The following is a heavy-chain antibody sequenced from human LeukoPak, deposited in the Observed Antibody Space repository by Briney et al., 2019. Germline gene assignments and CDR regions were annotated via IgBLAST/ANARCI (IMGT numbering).Heavy chain of an antibody. CDR2: IWYDGSNK. CDR1: GFTFSSYG. D-gene: IGHD3-3*01. V-gene: IGHV3-33*06. Sequence: GGSLRLSCAASGFTFSSYGMHWVRQAPGKGLEWVAVIWYDGSNKYYEDSVKGRFTISKDNSKNTLYLQMNSLRAEDTAVYYCAKNVLRFLEPGLNYCMDVWGKGTTVTVSS. CDR3: AKNVLRFLEPGLNYCMDV. J-gene: IGHJ6*03.